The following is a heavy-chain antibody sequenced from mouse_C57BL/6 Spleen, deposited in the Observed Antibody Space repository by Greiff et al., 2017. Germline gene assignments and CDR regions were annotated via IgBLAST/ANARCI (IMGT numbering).Heavy chain of an antibody. Sequence: EVHLVESGPGLVKPSQSLSLTCSVTGYSITSGYYWNWIRQFPGNKLEWMGYISYDGSNNYNPSLKNRISITLDTAQNQFFLKLNSVTTEDTATYYCARDQDYYGSSLYYFDYWGQGTTLTVSS. D-gene: IGHD1-1*01. CDR2: ISYDGSN. V-gene: IGHV3-6*01. CDR1: GYSITSGYY. CDR3: ARDQDYYGSSLYYFDY. J-gene: IGHJ2*01.